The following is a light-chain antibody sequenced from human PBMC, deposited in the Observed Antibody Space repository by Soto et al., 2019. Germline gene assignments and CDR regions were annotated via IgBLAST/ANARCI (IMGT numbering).Light chain of an antibody. V-gene: IGLV2-14*03. CDR1: SSDVGAYNY. J-gene: IGLJ2*01. CDR3: SSYTSSGSVV. Sequence: QSALTQPASVSGCPGQSITISCTGTSSDVGAYNYVSWYQQHPGKAPKLMICDVRNRPSGVSNRFSGSKSGNTASLTISGLQAEDEADYYCSSYTSSGSVVFGGGTKLTVL. CDR2: DVR.